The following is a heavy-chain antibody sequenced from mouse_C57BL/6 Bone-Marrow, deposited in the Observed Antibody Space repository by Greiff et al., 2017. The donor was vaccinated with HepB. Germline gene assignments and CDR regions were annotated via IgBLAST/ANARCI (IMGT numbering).Heavy chain of an antibody. V-gene: IGHV1-64*01. J-gene: IGHJ2*01. CDR2: IHPNSGST. Sequence: VQLQQPGAELVKPGASVKLSCKASGYTFTSYWMHWVKQRPGQGLEWIGMIHPNSGSTNYNEKFKSKATLTVDKSSSTAYMQLSSLTSEDSAVYYCARGHYYGSSSYCFDYWGQGTTLTVSS. CDR3: ARGHYYGSSSYCFDY. CDR1: GYTFTSYW. D-gene: IGHD1-1*01.